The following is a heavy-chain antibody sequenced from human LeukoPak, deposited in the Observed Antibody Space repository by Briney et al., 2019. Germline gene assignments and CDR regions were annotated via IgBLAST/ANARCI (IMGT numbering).Heavy chain of an antibody. J-gene: IGHJ4*02. CDR3: ARAGVDSSGYYYQGFDY. Sequence: GGSLRLSCAASGFTFSDYYMGWIRQAPGKGLERISCITSNGNSVYYAASVKGRFTISRDNAKNSLYLQVNSLTAEDAAVYYCARAGVDSSGYYYQGFDYWGQGTQVTVSS. CDR1: GFTFSDYY. D-gene: IGHD3-3*01. V-gene: IGHV3-11*04. CDR2: ITSNGNSV.